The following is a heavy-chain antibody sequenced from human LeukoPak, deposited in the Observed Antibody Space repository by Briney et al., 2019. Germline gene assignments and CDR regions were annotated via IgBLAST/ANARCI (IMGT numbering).Heavy chain of an antibody. CDR2: ISSSSSTI. Sequence: GGSLRLSCAASGFTFSSYSMNWVRQAPGKGLEWVSYISSSSSTIYYADSVKGRFTISRDNAKNSLYLQMNSLRAEDTAVYYCATGTLGGWHYFDYWGQGTLVTVSS. CDR3: ATGTLGGWHYFDY. CDR1: GFTFSSYS. J-gene: IGHJ4*02. D-gene: IGHD2-15*01. V-gene: IGHV3-48*01.